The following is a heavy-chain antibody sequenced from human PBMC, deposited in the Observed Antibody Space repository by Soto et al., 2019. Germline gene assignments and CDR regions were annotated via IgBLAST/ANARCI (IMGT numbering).Heavy chain of an antibody. CDR1: GGSFSGYY. CDR3: ASSLEYDFWSGYWVSYYYGMDV. D-gene: IGHD3-3*01. V-gene: IGHV4-34*01. CDR2: INHSGST. Sequence: SETLSLTCAVYGGSFSGYYWSWIRQPPGKGLEWIGEINHSGSTNYNPSLKSRVTISVDTSKNQFSLKLSSVTAADTAVYYCASSLEYDFWSGYWVSYYYGMDVWGQGTTVTSP. J-gene: IGHJ6*02.